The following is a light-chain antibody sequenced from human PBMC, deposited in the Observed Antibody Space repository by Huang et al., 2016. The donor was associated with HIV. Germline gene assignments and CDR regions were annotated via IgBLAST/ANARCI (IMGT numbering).Light chain of an antibody. J-gene: IGKJ1*01. CDR1: QSVSSN. CDR2: GAS. Sequence: EIVMTQSPATLSVSPGERATLSCRASQSVSSNLAWYQQKPGQAPRRLIYGASTRATGIPARCSGSGSGTEFTLTISSLQSEEFAVYYCQQYNNWPTFGQGTKVEIK. V-gene: IGKV3-15*01. CDR3: QQYNNWPT.